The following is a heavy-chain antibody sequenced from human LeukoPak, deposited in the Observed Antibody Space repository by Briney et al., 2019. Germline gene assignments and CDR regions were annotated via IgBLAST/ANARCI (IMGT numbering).Heavy chain of an antibody. D-gene: IGHD6-19*01. V-gene: IGHV5-51*01. J-gene: IGHJ3*02. Sequence: GESLKISCKGSGYSFTSYWIGWVRQMPGKGLEWMGIIYPGDSDTRYSPSFQGQVTISADKSISTAYLQWSSLKASDTAMYYCASVARIAVSVARGAFDIWGQGTMVTVSS. CDR3: ASVARIAVSVARGAFDI. CDR1: GYSFTSYW. CDR2: IYPGDSDT.